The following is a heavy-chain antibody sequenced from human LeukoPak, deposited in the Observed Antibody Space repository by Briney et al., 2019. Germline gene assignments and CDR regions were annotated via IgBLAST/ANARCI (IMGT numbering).Heavy chain of an antibody. CDR1: GGTFSSYA. Sequence: SVKVSCKASGGTFSSYAISWVRQAPGQGLEWMGGIIPIFGTANYAQKFQGRVTITADKSASTAYMELRSLRSEDTAVYYCARLPAGHYDILPGLRFDPWGQGTLVTVSS. J-gene: IGHJ5*02. D-gene: IGHD3-9*01. CDR3: ARLPAGHYDILPGLRFDP. CDR2: IIPIFGTA. V-gene: IGHV1-69*06.